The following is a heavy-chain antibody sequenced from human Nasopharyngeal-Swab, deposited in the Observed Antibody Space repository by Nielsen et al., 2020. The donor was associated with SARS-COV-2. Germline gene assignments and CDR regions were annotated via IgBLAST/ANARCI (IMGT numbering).Heavy chain of an antibody. CDR2: IKQDGSEK. D-gene: IGHD6-13*01. Sequence: GESLKISCAASGFTFSSYCISWLRQAPGKGLEWVANIKQDGSEKYYVDSVKGRFTISRDNAKNSLYLQMNSLRAEDTAVYYCASDLYSSSWYTSLSYYYYYGMDVWGQGTTVTVSS. CDR1: GFTFSSYC. J-gene: IGHJ6*02. CDR3: ASDLYSSSWYTSLSYYYYYGMDV. V-gene: IGHV3-7*01.